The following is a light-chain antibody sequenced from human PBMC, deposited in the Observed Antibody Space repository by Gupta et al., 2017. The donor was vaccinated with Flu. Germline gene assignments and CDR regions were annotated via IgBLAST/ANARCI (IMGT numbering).Light chain of an antibody. J-gene: IGKJ4*01. CDR2: WAS. CDR1: QSVLSTSDNRNY. Sequence: DIVMTQSPDSLAVSLGERATINCKSSQSVLSTSDNRNYLVWYQQRPGQPPKLLISWASTRESGVPDRFTASGSETDFTLTISTLQAEDVAVYYCQQCYDAPLTFGGGTRVEI. V-gene: IGKV4-1*01. CDR3: QQCYDAPLT.